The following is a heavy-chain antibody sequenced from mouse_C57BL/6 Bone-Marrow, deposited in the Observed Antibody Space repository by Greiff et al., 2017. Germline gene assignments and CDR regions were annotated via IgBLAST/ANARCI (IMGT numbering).Heavy chain of an antibody. J-gene: IGHJ3*01. CDR3: ATGAWFAY. Sequence: VQGVESGAELVRPGTSVKVSCKASGYAFTNYLIEWVKQRPGQGLEWIGVINPGSGGTNYNEKFKGKATLTADKSSSTAYMQLSSLTSEDSAVYFCATGAWFAYWGQGTLVTVSA. CDR2: INPGSGGT. V-gene: IGHV1-54*01. CDR1: GYAFTNYL. D-gene: IGHD4-1*01.